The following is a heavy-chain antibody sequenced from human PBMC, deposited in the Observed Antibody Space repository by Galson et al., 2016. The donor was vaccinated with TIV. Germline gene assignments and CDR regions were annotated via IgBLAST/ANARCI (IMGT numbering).Heavy chain of an antibody. Sequence: SLRLSCAASGFTFSDYYMSWVRQAPGKGLEWLSYIGSSGRAIYYADSVKGRFTISRDNAKNSLYLVINDLRAEDTAVYYCARDCSSSNCYTEPVYIDYWGQGTLVTVSS. J-gene: IGHJ4*02. CDR2: IGSSGRAI. CDR3: ARDCSSSNCYTEPVYIDY. CDR1: GFTFSDYY. V-gene: IGHV3-11*01. D-gene: IGHD2-2*02.